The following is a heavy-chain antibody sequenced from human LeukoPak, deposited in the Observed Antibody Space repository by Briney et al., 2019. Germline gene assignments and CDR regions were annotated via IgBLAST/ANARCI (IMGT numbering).Heavy chain of an antibody. Sequence: GGSLRLSCAASGFTFSDYYMSWIRQAPGKGLEWVSYISSSGSTIYYADSVKGRFAISRDNAKNSLYLQMDSLRAEDTAVYYCAREPPQYSYGYYYFDYWGQGTLVTVSS. D-gene: IGHD5-18*01. CDR3: AREPPQYSYGYYYFDY. V-gene: IGHV3-11*01. CDR1: GFTFSDYY. J-gene: IGHJ4*02. CDR2: ISSSGSTI.